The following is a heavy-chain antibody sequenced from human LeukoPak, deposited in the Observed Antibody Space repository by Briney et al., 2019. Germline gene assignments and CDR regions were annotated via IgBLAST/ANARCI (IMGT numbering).Heavy chain of an antibody. D-gene: IGHD3-22*01. CDR1: GFTFSSYW. Sequence: GGSLRLSCAASGFTFSSYWMSWVRQAPGRGLEWVANIKQDGSEKYYVDSVKGRSTISRDNAKNSLYLQMNSLRAEDTAVYYCARAINYYDSSGYSSRCFDPWGQGTLVTVSS. CDR2: IKQDGSEK. J-gene: IGHJ5*02. V-gene: IGHV3-7*01. CDR3: ARAINYYDSSGYSSRCFDP.